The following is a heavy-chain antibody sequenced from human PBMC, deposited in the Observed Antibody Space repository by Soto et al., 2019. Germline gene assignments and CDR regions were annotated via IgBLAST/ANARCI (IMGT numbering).Heavy chain of an antibody. CDR1: GFTFSSYA. J-gene: IGHJ6*02. CDR2: ISYDGSNK. CDR3: AREDYGDYVEYYYYYYGMDV. Sequence: GGSLRLSCAASGFTFSSYAMHWVRQAPGKGLEWVAVISYDGSNKYYADSVKGRFTISRDNSKNTLYLQMNSLRAEDTAVYYCAREDYGDYVEYYYYYYGMDVWGQGTTVTVSS. D-gene: IGHD4-17*01. V-gene: IGHV3-30-3*01.